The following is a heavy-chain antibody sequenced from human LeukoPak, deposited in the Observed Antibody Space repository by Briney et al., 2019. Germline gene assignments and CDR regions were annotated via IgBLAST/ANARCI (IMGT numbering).Heavy chain of an antibody. D-gene: IGHD3-10*01. V-gene: IGHV1-2*02. CDR2: IYPNSGGT. CDR1: GYTFTGYY. CDR3: AREAYDSGSFRTDYYYMDV. Sequence: WASVKVSCKASGYTFTGYYMHWVRQAPGQGLEWMGWIYPNSGGTNYAQKFQGRVTVTGDTSISTAYMELSRLRSDDTAVYYCAREAYDSGSFRTDYYYMDVWGKGTTVTISS. J-gene: IGHJ6*03.